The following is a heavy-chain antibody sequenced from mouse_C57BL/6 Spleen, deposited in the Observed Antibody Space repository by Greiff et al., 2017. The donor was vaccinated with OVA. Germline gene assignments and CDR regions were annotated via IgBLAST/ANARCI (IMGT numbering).Heavy chain of an antibody. D-gene: IGHD2-3*01. V-gene: IGHV3-6*01. J-gene: IGHJ1*03. CDR2: ISYDGSN. Sequence: EVKLQESGPGLVKPSQSLSLTCSVTGYSITSGYSWNWIRQFPGNKLEWMGYISYDGSNNYNPSLKNRISITRDTSKNQFFLKLNSVTTEDTATYYCARDLYDGYSYWYFDVWGTGTTVTVSS. CDR3: ARDLYDGYSYWYFDV. CDR1: GYSITSGYS.